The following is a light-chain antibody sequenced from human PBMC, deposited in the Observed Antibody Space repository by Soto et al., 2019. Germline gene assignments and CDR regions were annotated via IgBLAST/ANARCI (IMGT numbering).Light chain of an antibody. V-gene: IGKV1-33*01. CDR1: QGLSNS. CDR2: DAS. J-gene: IGKJ4*01. CDR3: QHYDRFPLT. Sequence: QVCKSPSAVSASVGDRVTITCQASQGLSNSLNWYQHKPGKAPKLLIYDASNLETGVPSRFSGSGSGTDFTLIISSLQPEDIGTYYCQHYDRFPLTFCGGGKADIK.